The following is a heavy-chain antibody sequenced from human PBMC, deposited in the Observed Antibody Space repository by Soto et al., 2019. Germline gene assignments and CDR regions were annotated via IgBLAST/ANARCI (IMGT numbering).Heavy chain of an antibody. Sequence: GGSLRLSCAASGFTFSSYWMHWVRQAPGKGLVWVSRINSDGSSTSYADSVKGRFTISRDNAKNTLYLQMNSLRAEDTAVDYCARESPGPLGYCSSTSCYFNWFDPWGQGTLVTVSS. CDR3: ARESPGPLGYCSSTSCYFNWFDP. CDR1: GFTFSSYW. D-gene: IGHD2-2*01. V-gene: IGHV3-74*01. CDR2: INSDGSST. J-gene: IGHJ5*02.